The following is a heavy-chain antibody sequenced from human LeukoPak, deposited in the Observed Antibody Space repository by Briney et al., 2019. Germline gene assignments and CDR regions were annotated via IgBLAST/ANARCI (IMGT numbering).Heavy chain of an antibody. V-gene: IGHV1-46*01. J-gene: IGHJ4*02. CDR2: INTSSGST. Sequence: ASVKVSCTASGYTFTSYYMHWVRQGPGQGIEWMGIINTSSGSTSYAHKFQAKVTMPRDTSTSTVYMELSSLRSEATALYYCARDGAYYSGSASYTFPRYWGQGTLVTVSS. CDR3: ARDGAYYSGSASYTFPRY. CDR1: GYTFTSYY. D-gene: IGHD3-10*01.